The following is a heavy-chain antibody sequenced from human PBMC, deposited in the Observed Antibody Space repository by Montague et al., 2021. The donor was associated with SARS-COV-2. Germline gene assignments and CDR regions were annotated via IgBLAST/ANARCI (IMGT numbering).Heavy chain of an antibody. V-gene: IGHV3-33*01. J-gene: IGHJ4*02. CDR1: GFIFSSYG. D-gene: IGHD1-26*01. CDR3: ARGSVGGYYFDY. Sequence: SLRLSCAASGFIFSSYGMHWARQAPGKGLEWVAHIWYDGSNENYVDPVKGRFTISRDNFKNTLYLQMNSLRAEDTAIYYCARGSVGGYYFDYWGQGTLVTVSS. CDR2: IWYDGSNE.